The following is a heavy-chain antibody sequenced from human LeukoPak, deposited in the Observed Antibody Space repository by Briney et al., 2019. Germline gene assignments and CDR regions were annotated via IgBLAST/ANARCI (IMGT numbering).Heavy chain of an antibody. V-gene: IGHV3-30*02. CDR3: AKTSDYDSSGYFNYYYYYMDV. D-gene: IGHD3-22*01. J-gene: IGHJ6*03. CDR1: GFTFSRYG. CDR2: IRYDGSNK. Sequence: GGSPRLSCAASGFTFSRYGMHWVRQAPGKGLEWVALIRYDGSNKNDADSVKGRFTISRDNSKNTLYLQMNSLRAEDTAVYYCAKTSDYDSSGYFNYYYYYMDVWGKGTTVTVSS.